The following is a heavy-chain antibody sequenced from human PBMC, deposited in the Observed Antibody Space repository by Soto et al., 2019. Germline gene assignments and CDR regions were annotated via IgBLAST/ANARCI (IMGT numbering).Heavy chain of an antibody. Sequence: QVQLVESGGGVVQPGRSLRLSCAASGFTFSSYGMHWVRQAPGKGLEWVAVIWYDGSNKYYADSVKGRFTISGDNSTFRVYLQLNSLRAGDTAVYSCAGSLPLMITFGGVISWGPGTLGAVSS. D-gene: IGHD3-16*01. CDR2: IWYDGSNK. CDR1: GFTFSSYG. V-gene: IGHV3-33*01. CDR3: AGSLPLMITFGGVIS. J-gene: IGHJ5*02.